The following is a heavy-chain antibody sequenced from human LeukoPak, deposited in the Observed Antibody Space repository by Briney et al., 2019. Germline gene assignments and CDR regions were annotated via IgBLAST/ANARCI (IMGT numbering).Heavy chain of an antibody. Sequence: GGSLRLSCAASGFTFSNYAMTWVRQAPGKGLEWVSATSGGGDSTYYADSVKGRFAISRDNSKNILFLQMSSLRAEDTAVYYCAKDHDYSNSGIIWGQGTLVTVSS. CDR1: GFTFSNYA. CDR3: AKDHDYSNSGII. V-gene: IGHV3-23*01. D-gene: IGHD4-4*01. CDR2: TSGGGDST. J-gene: IGHJ4*02.